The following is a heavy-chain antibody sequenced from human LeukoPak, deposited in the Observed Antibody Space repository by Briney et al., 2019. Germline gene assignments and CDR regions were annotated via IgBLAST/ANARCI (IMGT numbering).Heavy chain of an antibody. J-gene: IGHJ4*02. CDR2: IYPGDSDT. D-gene: IGHD6-19*01. CDR3: ARQPPTGYSSGWSDY. V-gene: IGHV5-51*01. CDR1: GYSFTSYW. Sequence: GESLKITCKGSGYSFTSYWIGWVRQMPGKGLEWMGIIYPGDSDTRYSPSFQGQVTISASKSISTAYLQWTSLKASDTAMYYCARQPPTGYSSGWSDYWGQGTLVTVSS.